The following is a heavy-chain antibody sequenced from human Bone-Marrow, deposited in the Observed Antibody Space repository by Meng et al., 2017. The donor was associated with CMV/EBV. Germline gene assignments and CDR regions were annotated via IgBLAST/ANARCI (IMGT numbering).Heavy chain of an antibody. J-gene: IGHJ3*01. CDR2: INNDGSDA. D-gene: IGHD6-19*01. CDR3: TFWGSVYGGGGDGFDF. V-gene: IGHV3-74*01. CDR1: GFTFSTYW. Sequence: GGPLRLSCAASGFTFSTYWMHWVRLAPGKGLVWVSRINNDGSDAAYADSVKGRFTISRDNVKNTLYLDINSLRVEDTAVYYCTFWGSVYGGGGDGFDFWGQGTWVT.